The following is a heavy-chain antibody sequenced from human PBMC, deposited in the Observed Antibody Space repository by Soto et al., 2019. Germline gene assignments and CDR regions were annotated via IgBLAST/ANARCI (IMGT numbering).Heavy chain of an antibody. CDR2: IRSKAYGGTT. CDR1: GFTFGDYA. V-gene: IGHV3-49*03. J-gene: IGHJ3*02. CDR3: TRETLSPLRFLEWLRAPNDAFDI. D-gene: IGHD3-3*01. Sequence: GGSLRLSCTASGFTFGDYAMSWFRQAPGRGLEWVGFIRSKAYGGTTEYAASVKGRFTISRDDSKSIAYLQMNSLKTEDTAVYYCTRETLSPLRFLEWLRAPNDAFDIWGQGTMVTVSS.